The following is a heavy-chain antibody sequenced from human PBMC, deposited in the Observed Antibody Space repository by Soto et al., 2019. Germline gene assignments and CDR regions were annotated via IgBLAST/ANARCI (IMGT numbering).Heavy chain of an antibody. CDR1: GFTSDDYA. J-gene: IGHJ4*02. V-gene: IGHV3-9*02. D-gene: IGHD3-3*01. Sequence: GGSLRLSCGASGFTSDDYAMHWVRQGPGKGLEWVSGISWNSGSIGYADSVKGRFTISRDNAKNSLHLQMNSLRAEDTALYYCAKAHTPYQRDYDFWSGYYSYFDYWGQGTLVTVSS. CDR2: ISWNSGSI. CDR3: AKAHTPYQRDYDFWSGYYSYFDY.